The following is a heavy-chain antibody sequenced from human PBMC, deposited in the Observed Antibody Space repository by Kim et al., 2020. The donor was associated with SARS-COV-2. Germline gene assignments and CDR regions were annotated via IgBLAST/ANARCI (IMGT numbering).Heavy chain of an antibody. D-gene: IGHD2-2*01. Sequence: SQTLSLTCAVYGGSFSGYYWSWIRQPPGKGLEWIGEINHSGSTNYNPSLKSRVTISLDTSKNQFSLKLSSVTAADTAVYYFARVRDIVVVPADICYGGQG. CDR3: ARVRDIVVVPADICY. CDR2: INHSGST. V-gene: IGHV4-34*01. CDR1: GGSFSGYY. J-gene: IGHJ4*02.